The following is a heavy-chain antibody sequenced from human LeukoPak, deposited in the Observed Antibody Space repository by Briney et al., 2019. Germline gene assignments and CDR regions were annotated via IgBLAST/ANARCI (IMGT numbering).Heavy chain of an antibody. Sequence: GGSLRLSCAAAGFTFNTYGMPWLRQAPGKGLEWVALIWYDGSNVYYADSVRGRFTISRDNSRDTLFLQMNSLRVEDSAVYYCARDRGTNIVTAGLRPGYIDCWGQGTLVTVSS. J-gene: IGHJ4*02. CDR3: ARDRGTNIVTAGLRPGYIDC. CDR2: IWYDGSNV. V-gene: IGHV3-33*01. CDR1: GFTFNTYG. D-gene: IGHD2-21*02.